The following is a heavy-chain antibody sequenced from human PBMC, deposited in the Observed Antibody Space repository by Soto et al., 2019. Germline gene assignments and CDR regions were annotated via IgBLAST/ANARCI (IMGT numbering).Heavy chain of an antibody. J-gene: IGHJ4*02. CDR1: GFTFSSYG. CDR3: AHSYDSSGFDY. Sequence: GGSLRLSCAASGFTFSSYGMHWVRQAPGKGLEWVAVISYDGSNKYYADSVKGRFTITKDTSKNQVVLTMTNMDPVDTATYYCAHSYDSSGFDYWGQGTLVTVSS. CDR2: ISYDGSNK. D-gene: IGHD3-22*01. V-gene: IGHV3-30*03.